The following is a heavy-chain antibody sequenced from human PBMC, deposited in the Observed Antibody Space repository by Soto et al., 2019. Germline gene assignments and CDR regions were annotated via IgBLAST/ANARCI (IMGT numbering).Heavy chain of an antibody. CDR3: ARVPLFFGLYAFDC. Sequence: EVQLLESGGGLVQPGGSLRLSCAASGFTFNSYAMHWVRQAPGKGLEWVSGVSGFSAGSASTYFADSVKGRFIISRDNSNNTLYLQRNNLRTEVTAIYYCARVPLFFGLYAFDCWGHGTLVTVSS. D-gene: IGHD3-10*01. CDR2: VSGFSAGSAST. CDR1: GFTFNSYA. J-gene: IGHJ3*01. V-gene: IGHV3-23*01.